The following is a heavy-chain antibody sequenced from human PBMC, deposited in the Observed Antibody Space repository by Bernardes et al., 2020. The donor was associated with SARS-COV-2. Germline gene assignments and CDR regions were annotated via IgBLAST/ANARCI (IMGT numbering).Heavy chain of an antibody. J-gene: IGHJ4*02. CDR3: AGGSGWTTVFDY. V-gene: IGHV4-61*09. D-gene: IGHD6-19*01. CDR2: IYNNGGA. Sequence: SETLSLTCTVSGGSISSGTYYWTWIRQPAGKGLEWIGHIYNNGGANYNPSLKSRVTISEDTSKNQFSLKLSTVTASATSVYYCAGGSGWTTVFDYWGQGTTVTVSS. CDR1: GGSISSGTYY.